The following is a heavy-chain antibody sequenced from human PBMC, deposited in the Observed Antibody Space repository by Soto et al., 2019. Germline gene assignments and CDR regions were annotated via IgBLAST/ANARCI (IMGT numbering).Heavy chain of an antibody. Sequence: PSETPSLTCSVSGGSISSPHWSWIRQPAGKGLEWIGRIYTSGSTNYNPSLKSRVTMSVDTSKNQFSLKLSSVTAADTAVYYCARGVFRGSYYVDAFGIWGQGTMVTVS. CDR1: GGSISSPH. J-gene: IGHJ3*02. CDR3: ARGVFRGSYYVDAFGI. CDR2: IYTSGST. D-gene: IGHD1-26*01. V-gene: IGHV4-4*07.